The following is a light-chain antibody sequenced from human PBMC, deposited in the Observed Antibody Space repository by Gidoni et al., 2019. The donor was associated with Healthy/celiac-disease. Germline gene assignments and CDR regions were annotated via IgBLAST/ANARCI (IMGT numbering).Light chain of an antibody. Sequence: ELVLTQSPGTLSLSPGERAPLSCRASQSVSSSYLAWYQQKPGQAPKLLIYGASSRATGIPDRFSGSGSGTDFTLTISRLEPEDFAVYYCQQYGSSPPWTFGQGTKVEIK. CDR2: GAS. CDR1: QSVSSSY. V-gene: IGKV3-20*01. CDR3: QQYGSSPPWT. J-gene: IGKJ1*01.